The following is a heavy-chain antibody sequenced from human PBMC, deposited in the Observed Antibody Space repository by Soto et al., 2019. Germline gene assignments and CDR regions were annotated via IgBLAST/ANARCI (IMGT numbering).Heavy chain of an antibody. CDR2: ISGSGGST. V-gene: IGHV3-23*01. CDR1: GFPFSSYA. J-gene: IGHJ4*02. CDR3: ASRSSGWYFDY. Sequence: PGGSLRLSCASSGFPFSSYAMNWVRQAPGKGLEWVSAISGSGGSTYYADSVKGRFTISRDNSKNTLYLQMNSLRAEDTAVYYCASRSSGWYFDYWGQGTLVTVSS. D-gene: IGHD6-19*01.